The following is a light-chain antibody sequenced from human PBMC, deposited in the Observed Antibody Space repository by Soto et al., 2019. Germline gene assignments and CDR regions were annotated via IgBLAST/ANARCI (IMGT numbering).Light chain of an antibody. CDR2: AAS. J-gene: IGKJ5*01. V-gene: IGKV1D-12*01. CDR3: QQGNNFPVT. Sequence: DVQMTQSPSAVSASVGDRVTITCRSSQDISRWLAWYQHKPGQAPKFLIYAASNLQSVDPSRFSGSGSGTDFALTISSLKPEDFATYSCQQGNNFPVTFGQGTRLAMK. CDR1: QDISRW.